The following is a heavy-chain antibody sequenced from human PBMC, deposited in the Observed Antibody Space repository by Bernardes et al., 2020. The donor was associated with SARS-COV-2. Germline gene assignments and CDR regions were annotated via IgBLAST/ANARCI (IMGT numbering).Heavy chain of an antibody. V-gene: IGHV3-48*03. D-gene: IGHD2-8*01. CDR3: AREIPRYCTSGTCYYFGLGV. J-gene: IGHJ6*02. CDR2: ISSSGDTI. Sequence: GGSLSRSCAASGFTFSNFEMNWVRPAPGKGLEWVSYISSSGDTIYYADSVRGRFTISRDNAKNALYLQMNSLRAEDTAVYYCAREIPRYCTSGTCYYFGLGVWGQGTTVTVSS. CDR1: GFTFSNFE.